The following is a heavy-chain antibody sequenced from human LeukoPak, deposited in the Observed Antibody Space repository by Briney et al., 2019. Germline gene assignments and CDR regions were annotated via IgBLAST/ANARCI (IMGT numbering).Heavy chain of an antibody. Sequence: SETLSLTCTVSGYSISSGYYWGWIRQPPGKGLEWIGSIYHSGSTNYDPSLKSRVTISVDTSKNQFSLKLSSVTAADTAVYYCARTRAWGLITMVRGVIDYWGQGTLVTVSS. J-gene: IGHJ4*02. CDR1: GYSISSGYY. V-gene: IGHV4-38-2*02. CDR2: IYHSGST. D-gene: IGHD3-10*01. CDR3: ARTRAWGLITMVRGVIDY.